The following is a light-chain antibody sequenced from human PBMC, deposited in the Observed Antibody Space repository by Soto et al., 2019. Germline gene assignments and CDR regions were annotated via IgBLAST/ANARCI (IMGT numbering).Light chain of an antibody. J-gene: IGKJ5*01. CDR1: QSLVHSDGIAY. Sequence: DVVMTQFPLSLPVTLGQPASISCRCSQSLVHSDGIAYFSWFQQRPGRSPRRLIYKVSNRDSGVPARFSGSGSGTDFALKISRVEAEDVGVYYCMQGTHWPITFGQGTRLEI. V-gene: IGKV2-30*02. CDR3: MQGTHWPIT. CDR2: KVS.